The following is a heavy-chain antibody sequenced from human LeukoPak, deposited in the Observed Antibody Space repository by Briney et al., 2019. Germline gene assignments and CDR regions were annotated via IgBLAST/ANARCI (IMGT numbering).Heavy chain of an antibody. V-gene: IGHV1-2*04. CDR1: GGTFSSYA. D-gene: IGHD4-17*01. J-gene: IGHJ4*02. CDR3: ARGIGDYVWYFDY. CDR2: INPNSGGT. Sequence: ASVKVSCKASGGTFSSYAISWVRQAPGQGLEWMGWINPNSGGTNYAQKFQGWVTMTRDTSISTAYMELSRLRSDDTAVYYCARGIGDYVWYFDYWGQGTLVTVSS.